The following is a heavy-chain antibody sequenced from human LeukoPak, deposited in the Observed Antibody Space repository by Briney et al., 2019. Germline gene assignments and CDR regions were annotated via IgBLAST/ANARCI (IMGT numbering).Heavy chain of an antibody. CDR2: IVPIFGTA. J-gene: IGHJ4*02. Sequence: SVKVSCKASGGTFSSYAISWLRQAPGQGLEWMGRIVPIFGTANYAQKFQGRVTITTDESTSTAYMELSSLRSEDTAVYYCARDSRYYYDSSGPAGYWGQGTLVTVSS. CDR3: ARDSRYYYDSSGPAGY. CDR1: GGTFSSYA. D-gene: IGHD3-22*01. V-gene: IGHV1-69*05.